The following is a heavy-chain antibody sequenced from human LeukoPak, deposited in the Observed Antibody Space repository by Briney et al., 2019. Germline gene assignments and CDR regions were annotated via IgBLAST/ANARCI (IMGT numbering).Heavy chain of an antibody. CDR2: ISGSGGNT. Sequence: PGGSLRLSCAASGFTFSSYAMSWVRQAPGKGLEWVSAISGSGGNTNYADSERGRFTISRDNSKNTLYLQMNSLRAEDTAIYYCAKVSWMNYFDYWGQGTPVTVSS. CDR3: AKVSWMNYFDY. J-gene: IGHJ4*02. V-gene: IGHV3-23*01. D-gene: IGHD6-13*01. CDR1: GFTFSSYA.